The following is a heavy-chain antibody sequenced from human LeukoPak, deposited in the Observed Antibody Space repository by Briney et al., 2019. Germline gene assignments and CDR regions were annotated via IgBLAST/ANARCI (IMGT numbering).Heavy chain of an antibody. Sequence: SETLSLTCAVYGGFFSGYYWSWIRQPPGKGLEWIGEINHSGSTNYNPSLKSRVTISVDTSKNQFSLKLSSVTAADTAVYYCARLDSADYGDYLSRYPYYFDYWGQGTLVTVSS. D-gene: IGHD4-17*01. CDR2: INHSGST. V-gene: IGHV4-34*01. J-gene: IGHJ4*02. CDR3: ARLDSADYGDYLSRYPYYFDY. CDR1: GGFFSGYY.